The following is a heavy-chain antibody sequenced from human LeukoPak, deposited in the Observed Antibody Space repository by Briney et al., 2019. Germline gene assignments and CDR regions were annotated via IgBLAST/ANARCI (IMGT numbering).Heavy chain of an antibody. CDR3: AREQRPRGVFDY. CDR2: IYHSGST. Sequence: SETLSLTCTVSGGSISSGGYYWSWIRQPPGKGLEWIGYIYHSGSTYYNPSLKSRVTISVDRSKNQFSLKLSSVTAADTAVYYCAREQRPRGVFDYWGQGTLVTVSS. CDR1: GGSISSGGYY. D-gene: IGHD1-1*01. V-gene: IGHV4-30-2*01. J-gene: IGHJ4*02.